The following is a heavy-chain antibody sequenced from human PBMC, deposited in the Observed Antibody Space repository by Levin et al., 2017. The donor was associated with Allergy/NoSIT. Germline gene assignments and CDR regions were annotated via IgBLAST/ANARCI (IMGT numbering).Heavy chain of an antibody. Sequence: GESLKISCQGSGSSFTSYWIGWVRQMPGKGLEWMGIIYPGDSDTRYSPSFQGQVTISADKSISTAYLQWSSLKASDTAMYYCARRSYDILTGYYSFDYWGQGTLVTVSS. CDR2: IYPGDSDT. CDR3: ARRSYDILTGYYSFDY. CDR1: GSSFTSYW. V-gene: IGHV5-51*01. D-gene: IGHD3-9*01. J-gene: IGHJ4*02.